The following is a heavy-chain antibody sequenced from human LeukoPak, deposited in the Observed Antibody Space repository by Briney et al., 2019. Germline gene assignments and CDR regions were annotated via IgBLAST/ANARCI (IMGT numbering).Heavy chain of an antibody. D-gene: IGHD4-17*01. CDR2: INHSGST. CDR3: ARVETVTTRWFDP. Sequence: SETLSLTCAVYGGSFSGYYWSWIRQPPGKGLEWIGEINHSGSTNYSPSLKSRVTISVDASKNQFSLKLSSVTAADTAVYYCARVETVTTRWFDPWGQGTLVTVSS. J-gene: IGHJ5*02. V-gene: IGHV4-34*01. CDR1: GGSFSGYY.